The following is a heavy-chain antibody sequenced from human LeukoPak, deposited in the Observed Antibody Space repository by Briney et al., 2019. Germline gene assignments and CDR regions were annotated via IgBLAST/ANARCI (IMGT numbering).Heavy chain of an antibody. D-gene: IGHD1-20*01. CDR2: ISGSGDTT. J-gene: IGHJ4*02. Sequence: GGSLRLSCAASGFSFSTYTMGWVRQAPGKGLEWVSSISGSGDTTYYADSVKGRFTISRDNSKNTLYLQMNSLTNEDTAVYYCAKDKWKMSTHFDYWGQGTPVTVSS. V-gene: IGHV3-23*01. CDR3: AKDKWKMSTHFDY. CDR1: GFSFSTYT.